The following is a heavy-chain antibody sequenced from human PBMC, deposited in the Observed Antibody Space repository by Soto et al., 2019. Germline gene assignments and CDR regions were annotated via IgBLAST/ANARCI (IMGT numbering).Heavy chain of an antibody. V-gene: IGHV1-69*13. Sequence: SVKVSCKASGGTFSSYAISWVRQAPGQGLEWMGGIIPIFGTANYAQKFQGRVTITADESTSTAYMELSSLRSEDTAVYYCARGTLLLRTFDYWGQGTLVTVSS. J-gene: IGHJ4*02. CDR2: IIPIFGTA. D-gene: IGHD3-22*01. CDR3: ARGTLLLRTFDY. CDR1: GGTFSSYA.